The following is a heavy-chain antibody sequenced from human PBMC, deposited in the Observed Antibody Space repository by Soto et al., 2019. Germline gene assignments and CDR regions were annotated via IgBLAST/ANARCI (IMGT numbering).Heavy chain of an antibody. CDR1: GFTFSSYG. D-gene: IGHD3-10*01. V-gene: IGHV3-30*18. Sequence: PWGSLRLSCXASGFTFSSYGMHWVRQAPGKGLEWVAVISYDGSNKYYADSVKGRFTISRDNSKNTLYLQMNSLRAEDTAVYYCAKDRPSMVRGVPNYGMDVWGQGTTVTVSS. CDR3: AKDRPSMVRGVPNYGMDV. CDR2: ISYDGSNK. J-gene: IGHJ6*02.